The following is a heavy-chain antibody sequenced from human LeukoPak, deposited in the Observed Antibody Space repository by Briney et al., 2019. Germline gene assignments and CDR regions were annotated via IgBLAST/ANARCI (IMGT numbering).Heavy chain of an antibody. D-gene: IGHD2-2*03. Sequence: GSLRLSCAASGFTFSNYGLNWVRPAPGKGLEWVSHISSSGSAKYYADSVKGRFTISRDNAKNSLYLQMNSLRGEDTAVFYCASGSGHWGQGTLVTVSS. CDR3: ASGSGH. V-gene: IGHV3-48*01. CDR2: ISSSGSAK. CDR1: GFTFSNYG. J-gene: IGHJ4*02.